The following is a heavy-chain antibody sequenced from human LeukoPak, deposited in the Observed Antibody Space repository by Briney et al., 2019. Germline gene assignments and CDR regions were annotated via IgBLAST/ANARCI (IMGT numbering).Heavy chain of an antibody. CDR2: IHYSGSS. V-gene: IGHV4-39*01. J-gene: IGHJ4*02. CDR3: ARQQGYYDFETATAFPPYYFDS. Sequence: PSETLSLTCTVSGGSITSKNYYWGWIRQSPGKGLEWIGSIHYSGSSYYNPSLKSRVFISVGTSKSQFFLRVSSVTVADTAIYYCARQQGYYDFETATAFPPYYFDSWGQGTLVTSSS. D-gene: IGHD3-3*01. CDR1: GGSITSKNYY.